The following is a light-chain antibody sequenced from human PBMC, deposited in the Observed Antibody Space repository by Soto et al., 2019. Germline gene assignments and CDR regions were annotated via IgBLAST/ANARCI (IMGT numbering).Light chain of an antibody. CDR1: QSVSSNY. Sequence: TQSADTLSVSPVERATFSCIASQSVSSNYLSWYQQKPGQAPRLLIYGAFKRATGIPDRFSGSGSGTDFTLTISRMEPEDFAVYCCQQYGSSPRTFGQGTKVAIK. CDR2: GAF. CDR3: QQYGSSPRT. J-gene: IGKJ1*01. V-gene: IGKV3-20*01.